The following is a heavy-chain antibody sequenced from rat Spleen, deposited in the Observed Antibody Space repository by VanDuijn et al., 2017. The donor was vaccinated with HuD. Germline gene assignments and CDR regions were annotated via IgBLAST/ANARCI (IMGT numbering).Heavy chain of an antibody. CDR3: ATRDGGYPG. CDR1: GFTFSDYY. D-gene: IGHD1-11*01. Sequence: EVQLVESDGGLVQPGRSLKLSCAASGFTFSDYYMAWVRQAPTKGLEWVATIRHDGSSTYYRDSVKGRFTISRDNAKSTLYLQMDSLRSEDTATYYCATRDGGYPGWGQGTLVTVSS. J-gene: IGHJ3*01. CDR2: IRHDGSST. V-gene: IGHV5-29*01.